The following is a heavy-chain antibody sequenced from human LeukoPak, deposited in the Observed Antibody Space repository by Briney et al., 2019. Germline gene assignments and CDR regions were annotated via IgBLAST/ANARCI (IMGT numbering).Heavy chain of an antibody. CDR3: ASGQPFDC. D-gene: IGHD2-2*01. CDR1: GLSVSSNY. CDR2: IDSGGNT. Sequence: GGSLRLSCAASGLSVSSNYMSWVRQAPGKGLEWVSVIDSGGNTYDADSVKGRFTISRDNSKNTLYLQMNSLRAEDTAVYYCASGQPFDCWGQGTLVTVSS. V-gene: IGHV3-53*01. J-gene: IGHJ4*02.